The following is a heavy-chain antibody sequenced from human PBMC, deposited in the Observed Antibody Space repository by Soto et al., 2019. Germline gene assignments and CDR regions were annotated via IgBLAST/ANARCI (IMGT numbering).Heavy chain of an antibody. D-gene: IGHD3-3*01. CDR3: AAVPVLRFLKWLPAYFDY. J-gene: IGHJ4*02. CDR1: GFMFTSSA. V-gene: IGHV1-58*01. CDR2: LVVGSGNT. Sequence: QMQVVQSGPEVKKPGTSVKVSCTTSGFMFTSSAVQWVRQARGQRLEWIGWLVVGSGNTHYAQHFQERVTLTRDMSTGTAYMELSSLRSEDTAVYYCAAVPVLRFLKWLPAYFDYWGQGTLVTVSS.